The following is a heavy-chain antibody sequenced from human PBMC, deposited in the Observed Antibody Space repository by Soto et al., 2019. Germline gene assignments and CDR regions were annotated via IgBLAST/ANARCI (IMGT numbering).Heavy chain of an antibody. Sequence: SGPTLVNPTQTLTLTCTFSGFSLSTSGVGVGWIRQPPGKALEWLALIYWNDDKRYSQSLKSRLTITKDTSKNLVVLTMTNIDPVDTATYYCAHESTYYDFWSGYNWFDPWGQGTLVTAPQ. V-gene: IGHV2-5*01. CDR3: AHESTYYDFWSGYNWFDP. D-gene: IGHD3-3*01. J-gene: IGHJ5*02. CDR2: IYWNDDK. CDR1: GFSLSTSGVG.